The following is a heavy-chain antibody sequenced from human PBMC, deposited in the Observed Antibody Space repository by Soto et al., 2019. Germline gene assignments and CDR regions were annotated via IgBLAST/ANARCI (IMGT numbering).Heavy chain of an antibody. D-gene: IGHD2-21*02. V-gene: IGHV3-23*01. CDR3: ARSRTAFYRYYFVS. J-gene: IGHJ4*02. CDR1: GFTFKDCA. Sequence: GGSLRLSCSTSGFTFKDCAISWVRQAPGKGLEWVSGISGSGGATYYTDSVEGRFTISKDFSKNTVSLQMTGLRVDDTAVYYCARSRTAFYRYYFVSCGQGALVTLSS. CDR2: ISGSGGAT.